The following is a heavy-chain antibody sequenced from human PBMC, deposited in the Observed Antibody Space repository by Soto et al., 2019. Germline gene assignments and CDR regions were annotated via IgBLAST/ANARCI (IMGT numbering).Heavy chain of an antibody. J-gene: IGHJ3*02. CDR3: ARHSGCSSTRCHDAFDI. CDR1: GGSISSYY. CDR2: IYYSGST. Sequence: PSETLSLTCTVSGGSISSYYWSWIRQPPGKGLEWTGYIYYSGSTNYNPSLKSRVTISVDTSKNQFSLKLSSVTAADTAVYYCARHSGCSSTRCHDAFDIWGQGTMVTVSS. D-gene: IGHD2-2*01. V-gene: IGHV4-59*08.